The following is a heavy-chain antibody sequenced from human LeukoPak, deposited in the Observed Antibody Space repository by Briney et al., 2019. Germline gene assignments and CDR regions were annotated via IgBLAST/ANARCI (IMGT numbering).Heavy chain of an antibody. J-gene: IGHJ4*02. V-gene: IGHV3-30*03. Sequence: GRSLRLSCAASGFTFSSYGMHWVRQAPGKGLEWVALVSYDGGNKYYADSVKGRFTISRDNSKNTLYLQMNSLRAEDTAVYYCARESGSYYGVTLDYWGQGTLVTVSS. D-gene: IGHD1-26*01. CDR3: ARESGSYYGVTLDY. CDR2: VSYDGGNK. CDR1: GFTFSSYG.